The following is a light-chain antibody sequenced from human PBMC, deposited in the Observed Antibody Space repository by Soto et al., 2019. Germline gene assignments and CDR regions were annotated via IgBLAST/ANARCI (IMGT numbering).Light chain of an antibody. Sequence: IQMTKYTSALSASVGDRVTLTCRASESISTWLAWYQQKPGKAPKLLIYDAYNLRSGVPSRFSGSGSGTEFTLTISSLQPDDFATYYCQQYNSYWTFGQGTKVDIK. CDR2: DAY. CDR3: QQYNSYWT. V-gene: IGKV1-5*01. CDR1: ESISTW. J-gene: IGKJ1*01.